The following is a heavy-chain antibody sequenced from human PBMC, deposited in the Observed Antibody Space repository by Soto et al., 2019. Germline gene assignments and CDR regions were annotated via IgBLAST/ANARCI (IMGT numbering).Heavy chain of an antibody. V-gene: IGHV3-11*05. J-gene: IGHJ4*02. CDR3: ARDHHRYSGYDYVDY. CDR2: ISSSSSYT. CDR1: GFTFSDYY. D-gene: IGHD5-12*01. Sequence: QVQLVEFGGGLGKPGGSLRLSCVASGFTFSDYYMSWIRQAPGKGLEWVSYISSSSSYTNYADSVKGRFTISRDNAKNSLYLQMNSLRAEDTAVYYCARDHHRYSGYDYVDYWGQGTLVTVSS.